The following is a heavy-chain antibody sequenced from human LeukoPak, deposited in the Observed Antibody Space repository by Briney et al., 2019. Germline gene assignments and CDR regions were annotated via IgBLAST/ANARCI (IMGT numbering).Heavy chain of an antibody. D-gene: IGHD6-19*01. V-gene: IGHV3-7*01. CDR2: IKQDGSEK. Sequence: GGSLRLSCAASGFTFSSYWMSWVRQAPGKGLEWVANIKQDGSEKYYVDSVKGRFTISRDNAKNSLDLQMNSLRAEDTAVYYCARERRGSSGWYYFDYWGQGTLVSVSS. J-gene: IGHJ4*02. CDR1: GFTFSSYW. CDR3: ARERRGSSGWYYFDY.